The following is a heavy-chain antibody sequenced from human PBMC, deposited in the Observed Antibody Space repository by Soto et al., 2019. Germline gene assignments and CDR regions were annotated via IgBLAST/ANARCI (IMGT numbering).Heavy chain of an antibody. CDR1: GYTFTSYA. CDR2: INAGNGNT. D-gene: IGHD6-6*01. Sequence: GASVKVSCKASGYTFTSYAMHWVRQAPGQRLEWMGWINAGNGNTKYSQKFQGRVTITRDTSASTAYMELSSLRSEDTAVYYCARPMPSYSSSSSRFDPWGQGTLVTVSS. CDR3: ARPMPSYSSSSSRFDP. J-gene: IGHJ5*02. V-gene: IGHV1-3*01.